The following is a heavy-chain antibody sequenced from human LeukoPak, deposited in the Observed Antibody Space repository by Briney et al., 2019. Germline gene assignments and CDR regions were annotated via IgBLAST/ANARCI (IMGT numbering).Heavy chain of an antibody. CDR3: ARVGMTTVDY. Sequence: PSETLSLTCAVYGGSFSGYYWSWIRQPPGKGLEWIGEINHSGSTNYNPSLKSRVTISVDTSKNQFSLKLSSVTAADTAVYYCARVGMTTVDYWGQGTLVTVSS. CDR2: INHSGST. J-gene: IGHJ4*02. V-gene: IGHV4-34*01. D-gene: IGHD4-11*01. CDR1: GGSFSGYY.